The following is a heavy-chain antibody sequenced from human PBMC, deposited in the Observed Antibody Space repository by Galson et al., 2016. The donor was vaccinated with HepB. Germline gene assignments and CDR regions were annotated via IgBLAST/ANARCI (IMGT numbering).Heavy chain of an antibody. CDR3: VRGVYEGADNNGYYKYYFGS. Sequence: SLRLSCAASGFAFSRSAMHRVRQAPGKGLEWVAVISYDGTIEYYADFAKGRFTISRDNSKNTLFVQMNSLRADDTAIYYWVRGVYEGADNNGYYKYYFGSWGQGTLVTVSS. J-gene: IGHJ4*02. V-gene: IGHV3-30-3*01. CDR2: ISYDGTIE. D-gene: IGHD3-22*01. CDR1: GFAFSRSA.